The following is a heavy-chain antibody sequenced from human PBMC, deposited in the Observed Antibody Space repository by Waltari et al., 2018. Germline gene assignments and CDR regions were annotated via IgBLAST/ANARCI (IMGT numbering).Heavy chain of an antibody. CDR3: ASQKVYYMDV. CDR1: GYSISSGYY. J-gene: IGHJ6*03. Sequence: QVQLQESGPGLVKPSETLSLTCAVSGYSISSGYYWGWIRQPPGKGLEWIGSIYHSGSTYYNPSLKSRVTISVDTSENQFSLKLSSVTAADTAVYYCASQKVYYMDVWGKGTTVTVSS. CDR2: IYHSGST. V-gene: IGHV4-38-2*01.